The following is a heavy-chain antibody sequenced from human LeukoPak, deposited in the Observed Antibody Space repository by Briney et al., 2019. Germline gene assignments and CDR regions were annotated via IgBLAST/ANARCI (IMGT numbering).Heavy chain of an antibody. CDR2: IYYSGST. V-gene: IGHV4-39*07. Sequence: SETLSLTCTVSGGSISSSSYYWGWIRQPPGKGLEWIGSIYYSGSTYYNPSLKSRVTISVDTSKNQFSLKLSSVTAADTAVYYCARRVPGLLWFGERVRGETANEYWYFDLWGRGTLVTVSS. CDR1: GGSISSSSYY. D-gene: IGHD3-10*01. CDR3: ARRVPGLLWFGERVRGETANEYWYFDL. J-gene: IGHJ2*01.